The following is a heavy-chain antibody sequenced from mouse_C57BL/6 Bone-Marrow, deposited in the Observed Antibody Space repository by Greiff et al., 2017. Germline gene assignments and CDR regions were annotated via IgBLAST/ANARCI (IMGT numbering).Heavy chain of an antibody. V-gene: IGHV1-20*01. CDR2: INPYNGDT. D-gene: IGHD1-1*01. Sequence: EVQLQESGPELVKPGDSVKISCKASGYSFTGYFMNWVMQSHGKSLEWIGRINPYNGDTFYNQKFKGKATLTVDKSSSTAHMELRSLTSEDSAVLYFARSGYHGIDYWGQGTTLTVSS. CDR1: GYSFTGYF. J-gene: IGHJ2*01. CDR3: ARSGYHGIDY.